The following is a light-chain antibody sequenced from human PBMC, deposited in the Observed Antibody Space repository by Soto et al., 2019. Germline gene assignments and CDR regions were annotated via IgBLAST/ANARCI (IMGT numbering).Light chain of an antibody. CDR2: GAS. Sequence: EIVLTQSPGTLSLSPGERATLSCRASQSVSSNYLAWYQQKPGQAPRLLIYGASSRATGTPDRFSGSGSGTDFILTISRLEPEDFAVYHCQQYITAPETFGQGTKVDIK. CDR3: QQYITAPET. J-gene: IGKJ1*01. CDR1: QSVSSNY. V-gene: IGKV3-20*01.